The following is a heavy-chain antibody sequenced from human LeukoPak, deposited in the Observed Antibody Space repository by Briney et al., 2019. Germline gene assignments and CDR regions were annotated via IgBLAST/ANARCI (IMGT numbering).Heavy chain of an antibody. J-gene: IGHJ4*02. D-gene: IGHD2-15*01. V-gene: IGHV4-31*03. CDR2: IYYSGSS. Sequence: SQTLSLTCTVSGGSISSGGYYWSWIRQHPGKGLEWIGYIYYSGSSYYNPSLKSRVTISVDTSKNQFSLKLSSVTAADTAVYYCARDLLTTLDYWGQGTLVTVSS. CDR1: GGSISSGGYY. CDR3: ARDLLTTLDY.